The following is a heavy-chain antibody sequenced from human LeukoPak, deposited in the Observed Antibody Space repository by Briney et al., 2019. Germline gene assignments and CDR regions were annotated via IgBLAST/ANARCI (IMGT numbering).Heavy chain of an antibody. CDR3: ARAVGYCSGGSCYPNWFDP. CDR2: ISAYNGNT. D-gene: IGHD2-15*01. CDR1: GYTFTSYG. V-gene: IGHV1-18*01. Sequence: ASVKVSCKASGYTFTSYGISWVRQAPGQGLEWMGWISAYNGNTNYAQKLQGRVTMTTDTSTSTAHMELRSLRSDDTAVYYCARAVGYCSGGSCYPNWFDPWGQGTLVTVSS. J-gene: IGHJ5*02.